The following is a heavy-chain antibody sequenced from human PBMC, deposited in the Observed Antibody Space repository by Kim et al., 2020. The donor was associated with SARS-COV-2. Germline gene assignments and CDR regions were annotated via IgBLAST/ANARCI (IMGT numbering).Heavy chain of an antibody. D-gene: IGHD3-3*01. V-gene: IGHV1-46*01. CDR2: INPSGVST. Sequence: ASVKVSCKASGYTFTSYYMHWVRQAPGQGLEWMGLINPSGVSTSYAQKFQGRVTMTRDTSMSTVYMELSSLSYEDTAVYYCARDRITIFGVVINSYYYGM. CDR1: GYTFTSYY. J-gene: IGHJ6*01. CDR3: ARDRITIFGVVINSYYYGM.